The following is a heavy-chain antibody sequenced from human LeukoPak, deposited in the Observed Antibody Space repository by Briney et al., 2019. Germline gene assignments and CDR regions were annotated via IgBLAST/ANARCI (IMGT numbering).Heavy chain of an antibody. V-gene: IGHV3-23*01. Sequence: GGSPRLSCAVSGFTFSGAAMSWVRQAPGKGLEWVSAISGSGGSTYYADSVKGRFTISRDNSRNTLYLQMNSLRAEDTAVYYCAKYSGRNLDYWGQGTLVTVSS. CDR1: GFTFSGAA. CDR3: AKYSGRNLDY. CDR2: ISGSGGST. D-gene: IGHD1-26*01. J-gene: IGHJ4*02.